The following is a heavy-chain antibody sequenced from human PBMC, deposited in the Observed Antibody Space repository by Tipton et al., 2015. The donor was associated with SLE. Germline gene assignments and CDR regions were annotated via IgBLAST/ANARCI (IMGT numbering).Heavy chain of an antibody. CDR2: ISGSSNTI. CDR3: ARDIQWLRYFDY. Sequence: SLRLSCAASGFTFNSYSMNWVRQAPGKGLEWVSYISGSSNTIYYADSVKGRFIISRDNAKNSLYLQLNSLRAEDTAVYYCARDIQWLRYFDYWGQGTLVTVSS. CDR1: GFTFNSYS. V-gene: IGHV3-48*01. D-gene: IGHD6-19*01. J-gene: IGHJ4*02.